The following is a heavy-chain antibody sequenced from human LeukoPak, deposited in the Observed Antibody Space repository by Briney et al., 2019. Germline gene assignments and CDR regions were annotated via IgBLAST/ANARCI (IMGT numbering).Heavy chain of an antibody. CDR2: IRSKTDGETT. CDR3: TTDLGTYYHGSQRLIPIDY. J-gene: IGHJ4*02. Sequence: GGSLRLSCVDSGFTFTNAWMSWVRQAPGKGLEWIGRIRSKTDGETTNYAEPVRGRFTISRDDSKSAVYLQMNSLKIEDTAVYYCTTDLGTYYHGSQRLIPIDYWGQGTLVTVSS. CDR1: GFTFTNAW. V-gene: IGHV3-15*01. D-gene: IGHD3-10*01.